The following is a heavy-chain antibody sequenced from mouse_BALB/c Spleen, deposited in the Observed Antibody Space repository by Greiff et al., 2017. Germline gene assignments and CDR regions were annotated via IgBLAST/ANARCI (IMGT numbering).Heavy chain of an antibody. CDR1: GYTFSSYW. Sequence: VQRVESGAELMKPGASVKISCKATGYTFSSYWIEWVKQRPGHGLEWIGEILPGSGRTNYNEKFKGKATFTADTSSNTAYMQLSSLTSEDSAVYYCAKHFTTASDYWGQGTSVTVSS. CDR2: ILPGSGRT. CDR3: AKHFTTASDY. J-gene: IGHJ4*01. V-gene: IGHV1-9*01. D-gene: IGHD1-2*01.